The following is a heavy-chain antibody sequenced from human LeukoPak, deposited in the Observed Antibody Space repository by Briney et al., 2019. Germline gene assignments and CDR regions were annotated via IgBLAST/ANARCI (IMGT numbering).Heavy chain of an antibody. Sequence: PGGSLRLSCAVSGFTVSSNYMSWVRQAPGKGLEWVSVIYSGGSTYYADSVKGRFTISRDNSKNTLYLQMNSLRAEDTAVYYCARDSGERGSGSYLIAYWGQGTLVTVSS. V-gene: IGHV3-53*01. D-gene: IGHD3-10*01. CDR2: IYSGGST. J-gene: IGHJ4*02. CDR3: ARDSGERGSGSYLIAY. CDR1: GFTVSSNY.